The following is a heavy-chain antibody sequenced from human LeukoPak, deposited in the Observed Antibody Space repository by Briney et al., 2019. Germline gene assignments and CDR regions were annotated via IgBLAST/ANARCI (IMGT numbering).Heavy chain of an antibody. J-gene: IGHJ4*02. V-gene: IGHV4-59*12. CDR1: GGSISSYY. CDR2: IYYSGST. CDR3: ARRKRVRGDLNYFDY. D-gene: IGHD3-10*01. Sequence: PSETLSLTCTVSGGSISSYYWSWIRQPPGKGLEWIGYIYYSGSTNYNPSLKSRVTISVDTSKNQFSLKLSSVTAADTAVYYCARRKRVRGDLNYFDYWGQGTLVTVSS.